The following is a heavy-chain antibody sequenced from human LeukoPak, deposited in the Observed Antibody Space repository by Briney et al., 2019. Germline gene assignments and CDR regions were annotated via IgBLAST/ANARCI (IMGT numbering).Heavy chain of an antibody. CDR3: AREHSGYAYY. CDR1: GGTFSSYA. V-gene: IGHV1-69*13. CDR2: IIPIFGTA. J-gene: IGHJ4*02. D-gene: IGHD5-12*01. Sequence: SVKVSCKASGGTFSSYAISWVRQAPGQGLEWMGGIIPIFGTANYAQRFQGGVTITADESTSTAYMELSSLRSEDTAVYYCAREHSGYAYYWGQGTLVTVSS.